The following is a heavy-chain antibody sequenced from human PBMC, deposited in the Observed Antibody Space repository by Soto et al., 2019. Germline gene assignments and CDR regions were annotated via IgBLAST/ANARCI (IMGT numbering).Heavy chain of an antibody. CDR1: GGTFSSYA. V-gene: IGHV1-69*01. CDR2: IIPIFGTA. CDR3: ARVLVGATFFDY. J-gene: IGHJ4*02. Sequence: QVQLVQSGAEVKKPGSSVKVSCKASGGTFSSYAISWVRQAPGQGLEWMGGIIPIFGTANYAQKFQGRVTITADEATSTAYMELSSLRSEDMAVYYCARVLVGATFFDYWGQGTLVTVSS. D-gene: IGHD1-26*01.